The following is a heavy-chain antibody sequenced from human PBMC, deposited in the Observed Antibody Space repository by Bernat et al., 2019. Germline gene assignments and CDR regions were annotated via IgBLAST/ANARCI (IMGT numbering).Heavy chain of an antibody. V-gene: IGHV3-48*03. Sequence: EVQLVESGGGLVQPGGSLRLSCVSSGFTFSSYEMNWVRQAPGKGLEWVAYLSSSGSTVFYADSVTGRFTISRDNAKNSLYLQMNSLRAADTAVYYCARVGRDYDSSAYLSGAFDIWGQGTMVTVSS. J-gene: IGHJ3*02. D-gene: IGHD3-22*01. CDR2: LSSSGSTV. CDR3: ARVGRDYDSSAYLSGAFDI. CDR1: GFTFSSYE.